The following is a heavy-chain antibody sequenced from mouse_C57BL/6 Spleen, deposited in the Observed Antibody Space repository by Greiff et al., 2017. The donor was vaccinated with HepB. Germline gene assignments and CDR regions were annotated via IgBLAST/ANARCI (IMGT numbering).Heavy chain of an antibody. J-gene: IGHJ4*01. D-gene: IGHD1-1*01. CDR2: IYPRSGNT. CDR3: APSYGSSYGAAMDY. Sequence: VQLQQSGAELARPGASVKLSCKASGYTFTSYGISWVKQRTGQGLEWIGEIYPRSGNTYYNEKFKGKATLTADKSSSPAYMELRSLTSEDSAVYFCAPSYGSSYGAAMDYWGQGTSVTVSS. V-gene: IGHV1-81*01. CDR1: GYTFTSYG.